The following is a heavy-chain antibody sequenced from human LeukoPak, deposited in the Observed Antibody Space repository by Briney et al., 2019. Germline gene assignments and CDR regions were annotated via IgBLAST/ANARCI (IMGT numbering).Heavy chain of an antibody. CDR1: GFTFSNYG. Sequence: GGSLRLSCAASGFTFSNYGMHWVRQAPGKGLEWVAVIWFDGSNKFYADSVKGRFTISRDNSKNTLYLQMNGLRAEDTAVYYCARDRLGYCSGGSCYSAYDGFDIWGQGTMVTDSS. D-gene: IGHD2-15*01. J-gene: IGHJ3*02. CDR2: IWFDGSNK. V-gene: IGHV3-33*01. CDR3: ARDRLGYCSGGSCYSAYDGFDI.